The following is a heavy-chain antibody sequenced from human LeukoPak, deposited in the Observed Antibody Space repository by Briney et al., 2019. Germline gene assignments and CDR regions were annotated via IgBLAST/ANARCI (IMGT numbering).Heavy chain of an antibody. CDR1: GFTFYDYG. CDR2: INWNGGST. V-gene: IGHV3-20*04. CDR3: AREPYGSGSYGAFDI. J-gene: IGHJ3*02. Sequence: GGSLRLSCAASGFTFYDYGMSWVRQAPGKGLEWVSGINWNGGSTGYADSVKGRFTISRDNAKNSLYLQMNSLRAEDTALYYCAREPYGSGSYGAFDIWGQGTMVTVSS. D-gene: IGHD3-10*01.